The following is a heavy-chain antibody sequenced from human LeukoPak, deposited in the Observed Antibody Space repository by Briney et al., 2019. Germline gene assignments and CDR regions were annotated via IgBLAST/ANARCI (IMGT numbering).Heavy chain of an antibody. V-gene: IGHV3-30*02. CDR2: IRYDGSNK. J-gene: IGHJ4*02. Sequence: GGSLRLSCAASGFTFSSYGMHWVRQAPGKGLEWVAFIRYDGSNKYYADSVKGRFTISRDNSKNTLYLQMNSLRAEDTAVYYCAKDRSYPSFFDYWGQGTLVTVSS. CDR3: AKDRSYPSFFDY. D-gene: IGHD1-26*01. CDR1: GFTFSSYG.